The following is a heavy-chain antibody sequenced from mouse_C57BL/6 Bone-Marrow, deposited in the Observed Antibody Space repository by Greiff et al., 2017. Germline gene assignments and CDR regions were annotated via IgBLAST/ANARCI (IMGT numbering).Heavy chain of an antibody. CDR2: FYTGSGSI. V-gene: IGHV1-62-2*01. D-gene: IGHD1-1*01. J-gene: IGHJ4*01. CDR1: GYTFTEYT. Sequence: QVQLQQSGAELVKPGASVKLSCKASGYTFTEYTIHWVKQRSGQGLEWIGWFYTGSGSIKYNEKSKDKATLTADKSSSTVYMELSRLTSEDSAVYCCARHSLYYYGSRGYYAMDDWGQGTSVTVSS. CDR3: ARHSLYYYGSRGYYAMDD.